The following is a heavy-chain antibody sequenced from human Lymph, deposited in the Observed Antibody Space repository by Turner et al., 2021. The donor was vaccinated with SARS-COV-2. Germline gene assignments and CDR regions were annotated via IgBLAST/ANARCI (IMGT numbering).Heavy chain of an antibody. V-gene: IGHV1-69*10. Sequence: QLQLEQSEAEVKKPGSSVNVSFKASGATFSTYVISWVRQAPGQGREWMGGSIRILGIANYEQKFQGTVTSTSEKSPSTAYMQLSSRGSEETAVYHCARRRSGNYDAFDIWGKGKMFTVSS. J-gene: IGHJ3*02. CDR3: ARRRSGNYDAFDI. D-gene: IGHD1-26*01. CDR1: GATFSTYV. CDR2: SIRILGIA.